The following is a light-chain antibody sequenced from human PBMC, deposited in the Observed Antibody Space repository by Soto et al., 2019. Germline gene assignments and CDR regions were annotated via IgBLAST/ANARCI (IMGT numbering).Light chain of an antibody. CDR3: QPYNSYSEA. CDR2: KAS. V-gene: IGKV1-5*03. CDR1: QTISSW. J-gene: IGKJ1*01. Sequence: DIQMTQSPSTLSASVGDRVTITCRASQTISSWLAWYQQKPGKAPKLLIYKASTLKSGVPSKFSGSGSGTEFTLTISSLQPDDFATYYCQPYNSYSEAFGQGTKVELK.